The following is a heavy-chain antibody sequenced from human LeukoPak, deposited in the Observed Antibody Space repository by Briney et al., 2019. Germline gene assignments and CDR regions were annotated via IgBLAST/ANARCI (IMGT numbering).Heavy chain of an antibody. J-gene: IGHJ3*02. CDR3: ARGLMVRGVYYDAFDI. CDR1: GFTVSSNY. CDR2: IYSGGST. V-gene: IGHV3-53*01. D-gene: IGHD3-10*01. Sequence: PGGSLRLSCAASGFTVSSNYMSWVRQAPGKGLEWVSVIYSGGSTYYADSVKGRFTISRDNSKNTLYLQMNSLRAEDTAVYYCARGLMVRGVYYDAFDIWGQGTMVTVSS.